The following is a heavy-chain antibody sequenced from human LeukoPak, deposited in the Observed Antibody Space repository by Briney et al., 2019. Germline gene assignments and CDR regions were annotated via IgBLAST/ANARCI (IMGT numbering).Heavy chain of an antibody. Sequence: SVKVSCKASGGTFSSYDISWVRQAPGQGLEWMGRIIPILGIANYTQKFQGRVTITADKSTSTAYMELSSLRSEDTAVYYCARDYYGRGKLLGYWGQGTLVTVSS. CDR3: ARDYYGRGKLLGY. V-gene: IGHV1-69*04. D-gene: IGHD1-26*01. CDR2: IIPILGIA. CDR1: GGTFSSYD. J-gene: IGHJ4*02.